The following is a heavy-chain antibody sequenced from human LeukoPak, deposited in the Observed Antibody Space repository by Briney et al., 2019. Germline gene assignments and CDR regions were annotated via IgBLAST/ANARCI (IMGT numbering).Heavy chain of an antibody. D-gene: IGHD2-2*02. V-gene: IGHV3-30-3*01. CDR3: ARGKYCSSTSCYTPVDYFEY. Sequence: GRSLRLSCAASGFTFSSYAMHWVRQAPGKGLEWVAVISYDGSNKYYADSVKGRFTISRDNSKNTLYLQMNSLRAEDTAVYYCARGKYCSSTSCYTPVDYFEYWGQGTLVTVSS. CDR1: GFTFSSYA. CDR2: ISYDGSNK. J-gene: IGHJ4*02.